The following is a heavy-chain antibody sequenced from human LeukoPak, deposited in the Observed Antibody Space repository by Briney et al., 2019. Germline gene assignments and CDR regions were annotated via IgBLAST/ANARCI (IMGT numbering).Heavy chain of an antibody. J-gene: IGHJ4*02. CDR1: GFTFDDYA. V-gene: IGHV3-9*01. Sequence: AGGSLRLSCAASGFTFDDYAMHWVRQAPGKGLEWVSGISWNSGSIGYADSVKGRFTISRDKAKNSLYLQMNSLRAEDTALYYCAKDYDSSGYYYFDYWGQGTLVTVSP. CDR3: AKDYDSSGYYYFDY. D-gene: IGHD3-22*01. CDR2: ISWNSGSI.